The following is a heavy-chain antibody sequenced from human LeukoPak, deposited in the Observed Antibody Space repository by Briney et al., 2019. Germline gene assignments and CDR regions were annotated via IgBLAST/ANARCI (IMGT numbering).Heavy chain of an antibody. V-gene: IGHV3-33*01. J-gene: IGHJ3*02. CDR1: GFTFSTYG. CDR2: IWYDGTNR. CDR3: ARDQDRAFDI. Sequence: PGGSLRPSCTTSGFTFSTYGMHWVHQAPGKGLEWVAVIWYDGTNRYYADSVKGRFTVSRDNSKNTLYLQMNSMRAEDTAVYYCARDQDRAFDIWGQGTMVTVSS.